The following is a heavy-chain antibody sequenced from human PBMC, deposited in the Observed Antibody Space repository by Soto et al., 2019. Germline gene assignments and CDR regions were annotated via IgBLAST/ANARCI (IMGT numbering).Heavy chain of an antibody. CDR3: ARESEDLSSNLDY. CDR2: ISSTTNYI. CDR1: GFTFTRYS. Sequence: EVLLVESGGGLVKPGGSLRLSCAASGFTFTRYSMNWVRQAPGKGLEWVASISSTTNYIYYGESLKVRLIISRDNAKNSMYLQMNTLRAEDTAVYYCARESEDLSSNLDYWGQGTLVTVSS. J-gene: IGHJ4*02. V-gene: IGHV3-21*06.